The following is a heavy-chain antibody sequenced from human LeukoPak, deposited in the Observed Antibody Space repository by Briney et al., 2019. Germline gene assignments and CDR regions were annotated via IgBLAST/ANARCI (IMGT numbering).Heavy chain of an antibody. D-gene: IGHD6-13*01. V-gene: IGHV4-39*07. CDR2: INHSGST. J-gene: IGHJ1*01. CDR1: GGSISSRSYY. CDR3: ARGPKAAAGTYFQH. Sequence: SETLSLTCTVSGGSISSRSYYWGWLRQPPGKGLEWIGEINHSGSTNYNPSLKSRVTISVDTSKNQFSLKLSSVTAADTAVYYCARGPKAAAGTYFQHWGQGTLVTVSS.